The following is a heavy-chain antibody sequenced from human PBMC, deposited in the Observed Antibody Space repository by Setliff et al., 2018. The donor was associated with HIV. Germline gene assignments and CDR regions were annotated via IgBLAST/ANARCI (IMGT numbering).Heavy chain of an antibody. J-gene: IGHJ5*02. V-gene: IGHV1-46*01. CDR1: GYTFTNYY. CDR2: INPSGGKT. D-gene: IGHD1-26*01. Sequence: ASVKVSCKASGYTFTNYYIHWVRQAPGQGLEWMGLINPSGGKTSYAKKFQGRLTMTRDTSRSTVYMELSSLRSEDTAMYYCARGEGIVGAWKTWLDPWGQGTLVTVSS. CDR3: ARGEGIVGAWKTWLDP.